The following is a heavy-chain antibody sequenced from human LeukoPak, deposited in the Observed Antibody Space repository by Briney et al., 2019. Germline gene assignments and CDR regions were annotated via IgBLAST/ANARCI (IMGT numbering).Heavy chain of an antibody. CDR3: ARDWWQQLEYYYYYMDV. CDR1: GYTFTGYY. V-gene: IGHV1-2*02. D-gene: IGHD6-13*01. Sequence: ASVKVSCKASGYTFTGYYMHWVRQAPGQGLEWMGWINPNSGGTNYAQKFQGRVTMTRDTSISTAYMELSRLRSDDTAVYYCARDWWQQLEYYYYYMDVWGKGTTVTVSS. CDR2: INPNSGGT. J-gene: IGHJ6*03.